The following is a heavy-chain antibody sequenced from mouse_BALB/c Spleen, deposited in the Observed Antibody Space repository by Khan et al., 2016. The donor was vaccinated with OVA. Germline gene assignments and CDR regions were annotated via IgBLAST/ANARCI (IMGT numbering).Heavy chain of an antibody. D-gene: IGHD2-10*01. CDR2: INTYTGEP. Sequence: QIQLVQSGPGLKKPGETVKISCTASGYTFTNYGMNWVKQAPGKGLKWVGWINTYTGEPTYADALKGRFAFSLETSASTAYLQINNLINEDTATYFCARPPYFSYVMVYWGQGTSVTVSS. V-gene: IGHV9-3-1*01. CDR1: GYTFTNYG. CDR3: ARPPYFSYVMVY. J-gene: IGHJ4*01.